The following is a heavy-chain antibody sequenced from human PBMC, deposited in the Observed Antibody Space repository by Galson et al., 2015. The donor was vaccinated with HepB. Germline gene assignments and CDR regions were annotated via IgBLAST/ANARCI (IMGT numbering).Heavy chain of an antibody. CDR2: TYYRSKWYN. J-gene: IGHJ6*03. D-gene: IGHD2/OR15-2a*01. CDR1: GDSVSSNSAA. Sequence: CAISGDSVSSNSAAWNWIRQPPSRGLEWLGRTYYRSKWYNDYAVSVKSRITINPDTSKNQFSLQLNSVTPEDTAVYYCARDLSGFGGYYYYYYMDVWGKGTTVTVSS. CDR3: ARDLSGFGGYYYYYYMDV. V-gene: IGHV6-1*01.